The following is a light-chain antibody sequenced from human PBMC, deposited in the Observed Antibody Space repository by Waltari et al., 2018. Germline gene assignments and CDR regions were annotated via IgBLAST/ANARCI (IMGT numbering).Light chain of an antibody. CDR3: QTWGTGIHV. CDR2: VNSDGRH. Sequence: SASLGASVNLTCTLSSGHSSYAIAWHQQQPQKGPRFLMKVNSDGRHSKGDGIPDRFSGSSSGTERYLTISRLQSEDEADYYCQTWGTGIHVFGAGTKVTVL. J-gene: IGLJ1*01. V-gene: IGLV4-69*01. CDR1: SGHSSYA.